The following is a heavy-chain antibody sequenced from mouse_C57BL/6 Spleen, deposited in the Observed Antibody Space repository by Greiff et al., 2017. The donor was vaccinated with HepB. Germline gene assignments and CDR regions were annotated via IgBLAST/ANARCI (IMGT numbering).Heavy chain of an antibody. CDR2: IDPSDSYT. Sequence: QVQLQQPGAELVKPGASVKLSCKASGYTFTSYWMQWVKQRPGQVLEWIGEIDPSDSYTNYNQKFKGKATLTVDTSSSTAYMQLSSLTSEDSAVYYCARSNGYFDYWGQGTTLTVSS. V-gene: IGHV1-50*01. CDR1: GYTFTSYW. J-gene: IGHJ2*01. CDR3: ARSNGYFDY. D-gene: IGHD2-5*01.